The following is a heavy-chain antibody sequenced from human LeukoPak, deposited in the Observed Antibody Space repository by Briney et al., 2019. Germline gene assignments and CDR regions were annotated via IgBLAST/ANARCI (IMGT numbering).Heavy chain of an antibody. D-gene: IGHD1-14*01. CDR1: GDSMNSYY. Sequence: PSETLSLTCTVSGDSMNSYYWSWIRQPPGKGVEWIGHIYYIGSTNYNPSLKSRITISVDTSKNQFSLKLSSVTAADTAVYYCARFPYIDYWGQGTLVTVSS. V-gene: IGHV4-59*12. J-gene: IGHJ4*02. CDR2: IYYIGST. CDR3: ARFPYIDY.